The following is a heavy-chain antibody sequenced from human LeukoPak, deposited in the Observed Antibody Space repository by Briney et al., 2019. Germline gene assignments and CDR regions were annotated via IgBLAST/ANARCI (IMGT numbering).Heavy chain of an antibody. V-gene: IGHV3-9*01. CDR2: ISWNSGSI. D-gene: IGHD1-26*01. Sequence: GGSLRLSCAAPGFTFDDYAMHWVRQAPGKGLEWVSGISWNSGSIGYADSVKGRFTISRDNAKNSLYLQMNSLRAEDTALYYCAKGRWELLHDAFDIWGQGTMVTVSS. J-gene: IGHJ3*02. CDR1: GFTFDDYA. CDR3: AKGRWELLHDAFDI.